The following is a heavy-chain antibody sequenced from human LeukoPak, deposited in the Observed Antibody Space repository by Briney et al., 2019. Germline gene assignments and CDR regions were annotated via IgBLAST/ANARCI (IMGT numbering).Heavy chain of an antibody. J-gene: IGHJ4*02. CDR2: ISVTGTRT. Sequence: GGSLRLSCAATGFTFTNYAMTWVRQPPGKGLEWVSVISVTGTRTYYADSVEGRFAISRDNSKNTVYLQMNSLRAEDTAVYYCAKTRGELRPFDYWGQGILITVSS. CDR3: AKTRGELRPFDY. CDR1: GFTFTNYA. D-gene: IGHD1-7*01. V-gene: IGHV3-23*01.